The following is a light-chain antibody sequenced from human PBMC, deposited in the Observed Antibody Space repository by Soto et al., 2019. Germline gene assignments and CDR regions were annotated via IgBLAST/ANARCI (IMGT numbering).Light chain of an antibody. V-gene: IGKV3-15*01. CDR3: QQYNNWLFT. CDR1: QSVSSN. CDR2: GAY. Sequence: EIVMTQSPATLSVSPGERATLSCRASQSVSSNLAWYQQKPGQAPRLLIYGAYTRATGIPARFSGSGSGTEFTLTISSLQSEDFAVYYCQQYNNWLFTFGPGTKVDIK. J-gene: IGKJ3*01.